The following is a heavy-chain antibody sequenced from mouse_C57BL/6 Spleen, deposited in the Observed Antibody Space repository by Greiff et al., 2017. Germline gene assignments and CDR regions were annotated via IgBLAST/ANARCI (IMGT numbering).Heavy chain of an antibody. J-gene: IGHJ2*01. V-gene: IGHV1-80*01. Sequence: QVQLQQSGAELVKPGASVKISCKASGYAFSSYWMNWVKQRPGKGLEWIGQIYPGDGDTNYNGKFKGKATLTADKSSSTAYMQLISLPSEDSAVYVCARSGYDGSIDYWGQGTTLTVSS. CDR3: ARSGYDGSIDY. CDR2: IYPGDGDT. D-gene: IGHD1-1*01. CDR1: GYAFSSYW.